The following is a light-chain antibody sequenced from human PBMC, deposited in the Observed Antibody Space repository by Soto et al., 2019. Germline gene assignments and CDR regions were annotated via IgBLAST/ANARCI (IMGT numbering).Light chain of an antibody. CDR3: QQYGSSPIT. CDR1: QSVSNNY. V-gene: IGKV3-20*01. Sequence: EIVLTQSPGTLPLSPGERATLSCRASQSVSNNYLAWYQQKPGQAPRLLIYGASNRATGIPDRFSGSGSGTDFTLTISRLEPEDSAMYYCQQYGSSPITFGQGTRLEIK. CDR2: GAS. J-gene: IGKJ5*01.